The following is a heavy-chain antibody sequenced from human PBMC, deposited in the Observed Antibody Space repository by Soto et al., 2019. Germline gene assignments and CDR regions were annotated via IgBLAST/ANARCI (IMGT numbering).Heavy chain of an antibody. CDR1: GGSISSYY. D-gene: IGHD4-17*01. V-gene: IGHV4-59*08. J-gene: IGHJ6*03. CDR3: ARIPYGYYYYYMDV. Sequence: SETLSLTCTVSGGSISSYYWSWIRQSPGKGLEWIGYIHYSGSTKSNPSPKSRVTISVDTSKNQFSLKLSSVTAADTAVYYCARIPYGYYYYYMDVWGKGTTVTVSS. CDR2: IHYSGST.